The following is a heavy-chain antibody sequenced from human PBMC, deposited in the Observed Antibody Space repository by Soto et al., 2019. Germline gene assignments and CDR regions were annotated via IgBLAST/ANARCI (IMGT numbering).Heavy chain of an antibody. D-gene: IGHD1-26*01. CDR2: IYRSGTT. J-gene: IGHJ4*02. V-gene: IGHV4-38-2*01. CDR3: ARTHSGSYYSVFNY. Sequence: LSLTCVVSNFSISSGYYWGWIRQSPGKGLEWIASIYRSGTTSYNPSLKSRVTIPVDPSKNQFSLMLTAVTAADTAVYYCARTHSGSYYSVFNYWGRGSLVAVSS. CDR1: NFSISSGYY.